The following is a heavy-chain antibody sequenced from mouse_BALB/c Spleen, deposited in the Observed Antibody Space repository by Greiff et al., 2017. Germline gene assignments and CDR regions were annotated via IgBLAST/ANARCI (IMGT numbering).Heavy chain of an antibody. Sequence: EVMLVESGGGLVQPGGSRKLSCAASGFTFSSFGMHWVRQAPEKGLEWVAYISSGSSTIYYADTVKGRFTISRDNPKNTLFLQMTSLRSEDTAMYYCARRYDGYHRYYAMDYWGQGTSVTVSS. J-gene: IGHJ4*01. CDR2: ISSGSSTI. D-gene: IGHD2-3*01. CDR1: GFTFSSFG. CDR3: ARRYDGYHRYYAMDY. V-gene: IGHV5-17*02.